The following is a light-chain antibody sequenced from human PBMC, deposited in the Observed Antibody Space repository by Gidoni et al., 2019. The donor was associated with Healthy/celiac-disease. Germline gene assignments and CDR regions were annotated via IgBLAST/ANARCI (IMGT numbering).Light chain of an antibody. V-gene: IGLV2-14*01. Sequence: QSALTQPASVSESPGQSITIPCTGTSSDVGGYNYVSWYQQHPGKAPKLMIYEVSNRPSGVSNRFSGSKSGNTASLTISGLQAEDEADYYCSSYTSSSTLEFGGGTKLTVL. J-gene: IGLJ2*01. CDR3: SSYTSSSTLE. CDR2: EVS. CDR1: SSDVGGYNY.